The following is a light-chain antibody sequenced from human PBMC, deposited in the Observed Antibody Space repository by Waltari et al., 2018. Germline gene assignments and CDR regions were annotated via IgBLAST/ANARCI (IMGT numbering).Light chain of an antibody. CDR1: QSLLHVDGYNY. Sequence: DIVMTQSPLSLPVTPGEPASISCRSSQSLLHVDGYNYLDWYLQKPGQSPQVLIYMGSNRAAGVPDRFSGRGSGTDFTLKISRVEAEDVGVYYCMQPLETPWTFGQGTKVEIK. CDR2: MGS. V-gene: IGKV2-28*01. J-gene: IGKJ1*01. CDR3: MQPLETPWT.